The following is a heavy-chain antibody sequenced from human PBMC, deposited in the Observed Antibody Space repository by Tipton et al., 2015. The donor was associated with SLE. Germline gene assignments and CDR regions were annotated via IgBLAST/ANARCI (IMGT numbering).Heavy chain of an antibody. Sequence: LSLTCAVSGGSISSGSFSWSWIRQPPGKGLERISYISSSGATIYYVDSVKGRFTISRDNAKNSLFLQMNSLRVDDTAVYYCASKGYGDYVYYYFDYWSQGTLVTVSS. V-gene: IGHV3-11*01. J-gene: IGHJ4*02. CDR3: ASKGYGDYVYYYFDY. CDR1: GGSISSGSFS. CDR2: ISSSGATI. D-gene: IGHD4-17*01.